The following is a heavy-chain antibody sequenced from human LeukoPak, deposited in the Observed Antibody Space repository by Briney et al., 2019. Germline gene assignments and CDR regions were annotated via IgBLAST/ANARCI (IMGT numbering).Heavy chain of an antibody. V-gene: IGHV3-23*01. CDR3: AKDPMWFGEGDYKYYMDV. CDR2: ISGSGAKA. CDR1: KFTFSTSA. Sequence: GGSLRLSCAAPKFTFSTSALSWVRQAPGRGLEWVSGISGSGAKAYYSDSVKGRFTISRDNSKSMLYLQMNSLRVEDTALYYCAKDPMWFGEGDYKYYMDVWGKGTTVTVSS. D-gene: IGHD3-10*01. J-gene: IGHJ6*03.